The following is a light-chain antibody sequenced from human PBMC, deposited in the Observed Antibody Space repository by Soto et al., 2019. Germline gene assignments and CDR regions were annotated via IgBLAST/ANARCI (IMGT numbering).Light chain of an antibody. CDR3: QQYKLYPWT. Sequence: DIQMTQSPSTLSASVGDRVTITCRASQSIGSSLAWYQQKPGKAPNLLIYVASNLESGVPSRFSGSGSGTEFTLTISSLQADDFATYYCQQYKLYPWTFGQGTKVEIQ. J-gene: IGKJ1*01. V-gene: IGKV1-5*03. CDR2: VAS. CDR1: QSIGSS.